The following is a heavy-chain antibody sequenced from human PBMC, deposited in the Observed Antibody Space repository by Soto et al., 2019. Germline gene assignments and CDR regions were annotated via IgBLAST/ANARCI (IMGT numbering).Heavy chain of an antibody. D-gene: IGHD3-10*01. J-gene: IGHJ6*03. CDR3: ARGQRDRYYGSGKRYYYYMDV. Sequence: QVQLQQWGAGLLKPSETLSLTCAVYGGSFSGYYWSWIRQPPGKGLEWIGEINHSGSTNYNPSLKSRVTISVDTSKNQFSLKLSSVTAADTAVYYCARGQRDRYYGSGKRYYYYMDVWGKGTTVTVSS. CDR1: GGSFSGYY. CDR2: INHSGST. V-gene: IGHV4-34*01.